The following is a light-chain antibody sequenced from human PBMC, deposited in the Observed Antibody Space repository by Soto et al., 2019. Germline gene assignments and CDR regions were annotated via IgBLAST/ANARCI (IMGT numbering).Light chain of an antibody. J-gene: IGLJ2*01. CDR2: DVS. CDR3: CSYAGSYTLGV. V-gene: IGLV2-11*01. CDR1: SSDVGGYNH. Sequence: QSVLTQPRSVSGSPGQSVTISCTGTSSDVGGYNHVSWYQQHPGKAPKLMIYDVSKRPSGVPDRFSGSKSGNTASLTISGLQAEDEADYYCCSYAGSYTLGVFGGGTKVTVL.